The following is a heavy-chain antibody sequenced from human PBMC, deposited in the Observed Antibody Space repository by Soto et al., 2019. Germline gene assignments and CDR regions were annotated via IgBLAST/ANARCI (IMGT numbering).Heavy chain of an antibody. J-gene: IGHJ4*02. CDR1: CGSISSGGYY. V-gene: IGHV4-31*03. D-gene: IGHD1-7*01. CDR2: IYYSGST. Sequence: SETLSLTCTVSCGSISSGGYYWSWIRQHPGKGLEWIGYIYYSGSTYYNPSLKSRVTISVDTSKNQFSLKLSSVTAADTAVYYCARAKLPTVDCWGQGTLVTVSP. CDR3: ARAKLPTVDC.